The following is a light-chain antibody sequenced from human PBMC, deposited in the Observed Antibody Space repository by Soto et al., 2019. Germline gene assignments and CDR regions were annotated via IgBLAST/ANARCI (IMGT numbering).Light chain of an antibody. CDR1: NSNIGAGYD. CDR3: AAWDDSLGGDNV. CDR2: VNT. Sequence: QSALTQPPSVSGAPGQRVTISCTGSNSNIGAGYDVNWYQHFPGTAPKLLIYVNTNRPSGVPDRFSGSKSGTSASLAISGLRSEDEAQYCCAAWDDSLGGDNVFGTGPKLTVL. J-gene: IGLJ1*01. V-gene: IGLV1-40*01.